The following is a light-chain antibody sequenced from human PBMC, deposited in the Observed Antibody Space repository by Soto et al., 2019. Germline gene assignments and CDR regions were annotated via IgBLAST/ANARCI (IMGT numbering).Light chain of an antibody. V-gene: IGKV1-5*01. CDR1: QSISSW. J-gene: IGKJ1*01. Sequence: DIQITQSPSTLSASVGDRVTITCRASQSISSWLAWYRQKPGKAPKLLIYDASSLASGVPSRFSGSGSGTEFTLTISSLQPDDFETDYCQQYNSYSWTFGQGTKVDIK. CDR2: DAS. CDR3: QQYNSYSWT.